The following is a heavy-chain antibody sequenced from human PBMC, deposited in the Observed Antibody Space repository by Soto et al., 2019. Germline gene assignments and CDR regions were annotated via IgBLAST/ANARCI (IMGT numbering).Heavy chain of an antibody. CDR3: TRVDFYGSGTYDY. V-gene: IGHV3-72*01. CDR1: GFIFSDYY. J-gene: IGHJ4*02. Sequence: LRLSCAASGFIFSDYYMDWVRQAPGKGLEWVGRSRNKANNDTTEYAAFVKGRFIISRDESKNSLYLQMNSLKTEDTAVYYCTRVDFYGSGTYDYWGPGTLVTVSS. D-gene: IGHD3-10*01. CDR2: SRNKANNDTT.